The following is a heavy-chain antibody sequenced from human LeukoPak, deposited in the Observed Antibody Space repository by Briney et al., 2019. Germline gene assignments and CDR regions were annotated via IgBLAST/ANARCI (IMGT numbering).Heavy chain of an antibody. CDR2: INPDGSQK. CDR1: GFTFSLYW. D-gene: IGHD6-13*01. CDR3: AKETIALSSPIDY. Sequence: QTGGSLRLSCAASGFTFSLYWMTWVRQSPGKGLEWVADINPDGSQKYSVDSVKGRFTISRDNAKNSLFLQMNSLRAEDTAVYYCAKETIALSSPIDYWGQGTLVTVSS. J-gene: IGHJ4*02. V-gene: IGHV3-7*03.